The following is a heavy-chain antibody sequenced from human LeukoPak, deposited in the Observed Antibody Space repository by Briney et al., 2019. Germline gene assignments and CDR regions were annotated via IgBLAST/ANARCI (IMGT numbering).Heavy chain of an antibody. D-gene: IGHD3-10*01. J-gene: IGHJ6*04. CDR3: ARVGPLWFWEPYYYYNMDV. V-gene: IGHV3-48*03. CDR1: GFTFSSFE. CDR2: ISSSGTTI. Sequence: GGSLRLSCAASGFTFSSFEMNWVRQAPGKGLEWVSYISSSGTTIYYADSVKGRFTISRDNAKNSLYLQMNSLRAEDTAVYYCARVGPLWFWEPYYYYNMDVWGTGTTVTVSS.